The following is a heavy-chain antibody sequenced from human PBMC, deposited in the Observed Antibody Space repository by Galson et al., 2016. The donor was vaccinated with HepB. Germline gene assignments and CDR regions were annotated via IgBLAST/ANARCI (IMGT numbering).Heavy chain of an antibody. D-gene: IGHD3-9*01. CDR2: ISAYNGDT. Sequence: SVKVSCKASGYTFTNYGISWVRQAPGQGLEWMGWISAYNGDTTYAQNLQGRVTMTTDTSTSTAYMELRSLRSDDTAVYYCASQTYIYGVDYWGQGTLVTVSS. CDR1: GYTFTNYG. CDR3: ASQTYIYGVDY. V-gene: IGHV1-18*04. J-gene: IGHJ4*02.